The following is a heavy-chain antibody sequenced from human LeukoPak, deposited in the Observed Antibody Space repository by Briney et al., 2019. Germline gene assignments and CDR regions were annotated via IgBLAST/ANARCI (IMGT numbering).Heavy chain of an antibody. CDR1: GYTFTSYY. J-gene: IGHJ6*03. CDR3: ARVGVLYYYYYYMDV. CDR2: INPNSGGT. Sequence: ASVKVSCKASGYTFTSYYMHWVRQAPGQGLEWMGWINPNSGGTNYAQKFQGRVTMTRDTSISTAYMELSRLRSDDTAVYYCARVGVLYYYYYYMDVWGKGTTVTVSS. D-gene: IGHD3-10*01. V-gene: IGHV1-2*02.